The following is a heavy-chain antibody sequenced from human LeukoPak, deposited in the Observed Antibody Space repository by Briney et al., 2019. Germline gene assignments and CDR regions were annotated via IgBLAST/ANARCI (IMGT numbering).Heavy chain of an antibody. CDR3: ARRGGSGSYYNFWYYYYMDV. CDR2: INHSGST. CDR1: GGSFSGYY. D-gene: IGHD3-10*01. Sequence: SETLSLTCAVYGGSFSGYYWSWIRQPPGKGLEWIGEINHSGSTNYNPSLKSRVTISVDTSKNQFSLKLSSVTAADTAVYYCARRGGSGSYYNFWYYYYMDVWGKGTTVTISS. J-gene: IGHJ6*03. V-gene: IGHV4-34*01.